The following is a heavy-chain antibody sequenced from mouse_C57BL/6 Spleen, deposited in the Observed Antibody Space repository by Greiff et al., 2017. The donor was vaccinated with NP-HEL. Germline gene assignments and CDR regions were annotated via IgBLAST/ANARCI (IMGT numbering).Heavy chain of an antibody. CDR1: GYAFSSYW. V-gene: IGHV1-80*01. D-gene: IGHD3-1*01. J-gene: IGHJ2*01. CDR3: ARSGASYYFDY. Sequence: VQLQQSGAELVKPGASVKISCKASGYAFSSYWMNWVKQRPGKGLEWIGQIYPGDGDTNYNGKFKGKATLTADKSSSPAYMQLSSLTSEDSAVYFCARSGASYYFDYWGQGTTLTVSS. CDR2: IYPGDGDT.